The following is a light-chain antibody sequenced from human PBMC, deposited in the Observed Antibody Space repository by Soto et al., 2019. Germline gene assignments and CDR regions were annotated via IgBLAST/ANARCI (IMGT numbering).Light chain of an antibody. Sequence: DIQMTQSPSTLSASVGDSVSINCRASQSISAWLAWYQQKPGKAPRLLIYKASTLEIGVPSRFSGSGSGTEFTLTISSLQPDDVAIYYYQQYNDYSWTFGQGTKVDLK. CDR1: QSISAW. V-gene: IGKV1-5*03. CDR2: KAS. CDR3: QQYNDYSWT. J-gene: IGKJ1*01.